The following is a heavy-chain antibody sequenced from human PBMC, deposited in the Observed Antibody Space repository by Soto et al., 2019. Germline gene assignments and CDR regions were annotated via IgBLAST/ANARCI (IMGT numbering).Heavy chain of an antibody. CDR2: IHSSGSI. D-gene: IGHD6-6*01. V-gene: IGHV4-30-4*02. J-gene: IGHJ5*02. CDR3: ARGLAGRPLWT. CDR1: GGSISSDDYY. Sequence: PSETLSLTCTVSGGSISSDDYYWSWIRQAPGRGLEWIGYIHSSGSIYYNPSLKSRATMSVDTSKNQFSLKLSSVTAADTAVYYCARGLAGRPLWTWGQGTLVTVSS.